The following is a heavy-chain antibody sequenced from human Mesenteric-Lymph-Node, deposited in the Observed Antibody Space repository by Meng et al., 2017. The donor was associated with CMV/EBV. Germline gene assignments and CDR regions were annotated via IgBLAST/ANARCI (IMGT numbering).Heavy chain of an antibody. Sequence: GESLKISRAASGFTVSSNYMSWVRQAPGKGLEWVSVIYSGGSTYYADSVKGRFTISRDNSKNTLYLQMNSLRAEDTALYYCSKAKWELLLGAFDIWGQGTMVTVSS. V-gene: IGHV3-53*05. CDR1: GFTVSSNY. CDR2: IYSGGST. J-gene: IGHJ3*02. D-gene: IGHD1-26*01. CDR3: SKAKWELLLGAFDI.